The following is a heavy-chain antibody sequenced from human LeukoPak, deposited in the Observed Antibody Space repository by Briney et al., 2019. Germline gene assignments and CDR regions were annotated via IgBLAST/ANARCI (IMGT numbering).Heavy chain of an antibody. CDR1: GGTFSSYA. J-gene: IGHJ4*02. V-gene: IGHV1-69*05. CDR2: IIPIFGTA. CDR3: ARDLRYSSSPELHY. Sequence: ASVKVSCKASGGTFSSYAISWVRQAPGQGLEWMGRIIPIFGTANSAQKFQGRVTITTDESASTAYMELSSLRSEDTAVYYCARDLRYSSSPELHYWGQGTLVTVSS. D-gene: IGHD6-6*01.